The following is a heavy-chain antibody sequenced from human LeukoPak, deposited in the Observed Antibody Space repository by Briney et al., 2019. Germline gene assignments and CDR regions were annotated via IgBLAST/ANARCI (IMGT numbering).Heavy chain of an antibody. CDR3: ASDHWDYYYRDV. D-gene: IGHD7-27*01. CDR2: INSDGSST. CDR1: RFTFTNSW. Sequence: PGGSLILSCAASRFTFTNSWVHWVRQAPGKGLVWVSRINSDGSSTTYADFVKGRITISRDNAKNTLYLQMNSMSAEAAADYYGASDHWDYYYRDVWGKGTTVTVSS. V-gene: IGHV3-74*01. J-gene: IGHJ6*03.